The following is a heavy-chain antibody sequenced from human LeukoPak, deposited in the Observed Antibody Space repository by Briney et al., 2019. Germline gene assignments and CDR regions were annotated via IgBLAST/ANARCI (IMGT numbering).Heavy chain of an antibody. CDR3: ARDGGTSN. V-gene: IGHV3-30*04. CDR1: GFTFSSYA. Sequence: GGSLRLSCAASGFTFSSYATHWVRQAPGKGLEWVAVISYDGSNKYYADSVKGRFTISRDNSKNTLYLQMNSLRAEDTAVYYCARDGGTSNWGQGTLVTVSS. CDR2: ISYDGSNK. D-gene: IGHD3-16*01. J-gene: IGHJ4*02.